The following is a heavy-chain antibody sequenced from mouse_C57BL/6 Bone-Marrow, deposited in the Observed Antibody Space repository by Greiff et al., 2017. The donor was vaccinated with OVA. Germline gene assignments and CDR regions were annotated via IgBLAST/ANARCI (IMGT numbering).Heavy chain of an antibody. V-gene: IGHV1-59*01. CDR2: IDPSDSYT. Sequence: QVQLQQSGAELVRPGTSVTLSCKASGYTFTSYWMHWVKQRPGQGLEWIGVIDPSDSYTNYNQKFKGQATLTVDTSSSTAYMQLSSLTSEDSAVYYCARRELSTPVATRSYFDYWGQGTTLTVSS. D-gene: IGHD1-1*01. CDR3: ARRELSTPVATRSYFDY. CDR1: GYTFTSYW. J-gene: IGHJ2*01.